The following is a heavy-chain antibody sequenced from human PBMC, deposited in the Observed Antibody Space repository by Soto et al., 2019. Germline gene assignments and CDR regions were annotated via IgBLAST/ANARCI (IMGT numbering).Heavy chain of an antibody. CDR2: INHSGST. V-gene: IGHV4-34*01. CDR3: ARDSPVIAVAGTVDY. Sequence: SELLSLTSAVYDGSFSGYYWSWMRRPPGKGLEWIGEINHSGSTNYNPSLKGRVTISVDTSKNQFSLKLSSVTAADTAVYYCARDSPVIAVAGTVDYWGQGTLVTVSS. D-gene: IGHD6-19*01. CDR1: DGSFSGYY. J-gene: IGHJ4*02.